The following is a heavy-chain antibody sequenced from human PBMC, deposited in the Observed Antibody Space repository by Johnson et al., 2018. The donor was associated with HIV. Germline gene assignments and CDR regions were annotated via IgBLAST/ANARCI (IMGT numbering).Heavy chain of an antibody. CDR3: ARDTPFDI. J-gene: IGHJ3*02. Sequence: MQLVESGGGLIQPGGSLRLSCAASGFTVSSNYMSWVRQAPGKGLAWVSVIYSGGSTYYADSVKGRFTLSRDNSKNTLDLQMNSLRAEDTAVDWCARDTPFDIWDQGTVVTVSS. CDR1: GFTVSSNY. V-gene: IGHV3-53*01. CDR2: IYSGGST.